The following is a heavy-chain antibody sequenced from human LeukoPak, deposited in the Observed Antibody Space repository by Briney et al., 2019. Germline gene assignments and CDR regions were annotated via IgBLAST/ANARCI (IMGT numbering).Heavy chain of an antibody. Sequence: GGSLRLSCAASGFTFSSYDMNWVRQAPGKGLEWVSGISESGGNTYYADSVKGRFTISRDISKKTLYLQMSSLRAEDTAVYYCGYNYEAGAFDYWGQGSLVTVSS. CDR1: GFTFSSYD. CDR3: GYNYEAGAFDY. V-gene: IGHV3-23*01. J-gene: IGHJ4*02. D-gene: IGHD1-1*01. CDR2: ISESGGNT.